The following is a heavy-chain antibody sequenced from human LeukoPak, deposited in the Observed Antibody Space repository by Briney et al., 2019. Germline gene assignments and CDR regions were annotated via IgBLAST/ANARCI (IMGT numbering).Heavy chain of an antibody. D-gene: IGHD1-1*01. J-gene: IGHJ5*02. Sequence: SSETLSLTCTVSGYSISSGYYWGWIRQPPGKGLERIGSIYHGGSTYYNPSLKSRVTMSVDTSKNQFSLKLSSVTAADTAVYYCARDPGTPNWFDPWGQGTLVTVSS. CDR3: ARDPGTPNWFDP. V-gene: IGHV4-38-2*02. CDR2: IYHGGST. CDR1: GYSISSGYY.